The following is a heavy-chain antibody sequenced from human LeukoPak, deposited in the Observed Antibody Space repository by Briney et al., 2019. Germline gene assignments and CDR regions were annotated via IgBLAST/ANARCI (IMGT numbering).Heavy chain of an antibody. J-gene: IGHJ4*02. CDR3: AKRLPVVGDRNRAFDY. Sequence: GGSLRLSCAASGFSFSTYFMSWVRQASGKGLEWVSAISGSAGSTYYADSVKGRFTISRDNSKNTLYLQMNSLRAEDTAVYYCAKRLPVVGDRNRAFDYWGQGTLVTVSS. CDR2: ISGSAGST. V-gene: IGHV3-23*01. D-gene: IGHD2-21*02. CDR1: GFSFSTYF.